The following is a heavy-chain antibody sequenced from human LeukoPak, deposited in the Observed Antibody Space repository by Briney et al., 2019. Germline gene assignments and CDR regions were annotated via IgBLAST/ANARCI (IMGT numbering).Heavy chain of an antibody. V-gene: IGHV3-7*01. J-gene: IGHJ5*02. D-gene: IGHD3-16*01. Sequence: GGSLRLSCAASGFSVSDYWVTWVRQAPGKRLEWVANIKQDGSEKTYVDSVKGRFTISRDNAKNSLYLQMNSLRVEDTAMYYCVRDGGTDWYDPWGQGTLVTVFS. CDR1: GFSVSDYW. CDR2: IKQDGSEK. CDR3: VRDGGTDWYDP.